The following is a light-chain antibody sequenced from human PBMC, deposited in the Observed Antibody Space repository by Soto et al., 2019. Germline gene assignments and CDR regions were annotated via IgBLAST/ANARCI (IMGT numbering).Light chain of an antibody. J-gene: IGLJ1*01. V-gene: IGLV2-14*01. CDR1: HSNVGGYNY. CDR2: EVS. CDR3: SSYAGTKTYV. Sequence: QPALTQPASVPGSPGQPITINRTGTHSNVGGYNYVSWYQQHPGTAPKLMIYEVSKRPSGVPYRFSGSKSGNTASLTISGLQAEDEADYYCSSYAGTKTYVFGSGTKVTVL.